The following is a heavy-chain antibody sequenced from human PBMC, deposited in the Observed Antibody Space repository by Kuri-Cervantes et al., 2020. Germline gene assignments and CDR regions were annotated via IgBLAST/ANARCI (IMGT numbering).Heavy chain of an antibody. D-gene: IGHD3-16*01. Sequence: GESLKISCAASGFTSSSYGMHWVRQAPGKGLEWVAVIWYDGSNKYYADSVKGRFTISRDNSKNTLYLQMNSLRAEDTAVYYCARDVARLHLAMNYWGQGTLVTVSS. CDR1: GFTSSSYG. J-gene: IGHJ4*02. CDR2: IWYDGSNK. V-gene: IGHV3-33*01. CDR3: ARDVARLHLAMNY.